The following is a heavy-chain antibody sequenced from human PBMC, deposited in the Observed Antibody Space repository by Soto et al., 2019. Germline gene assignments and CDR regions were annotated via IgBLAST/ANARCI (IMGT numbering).Heavy chain of an antibody. Sequence: QLQLQESGPGLVKPSETLSLTCSVSDDSINSDKYYWGWIRQPPGKGLEWIGSIYYRGDAYYNPSCQARATMSRDKSKSQCSLKLNSVTAADSAVYFCARLEGLATISYYFDFWGPGALVTVSS. CDR1: DDSINSDKYY. CDR3: ARLEGLATISYYFDF. CDR2: IYYRGDA. D-gene: IGHD5-12*01. J-gene: IGHJ4*02. V-gene: IGHV4-39*01.